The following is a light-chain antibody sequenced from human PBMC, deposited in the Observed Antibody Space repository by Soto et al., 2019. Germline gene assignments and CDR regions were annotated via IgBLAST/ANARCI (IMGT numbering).Light chain of an antibody. V-gene: IGKV1-27*01. CDR2: GAV. CDR1: QDISNY. CDR3: QKHNSAPL. J-gene: IGKJ4*01. Sequence: DIQMTQSPSSLSASVGNRVIITCRASQDISNYLAWYQQKPGKVPKLLIYGAVTLQSGVPSRFSGSGYGTDFTLTISSLQPEDVATYYCQKHNSAPLFGGGTKVEIK.